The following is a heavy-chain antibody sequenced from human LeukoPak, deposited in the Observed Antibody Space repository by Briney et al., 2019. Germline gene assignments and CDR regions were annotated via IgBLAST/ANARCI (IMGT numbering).Heavy chain of an antibody. J-gene: IGHJ6*03. Sequence: SVKVSCKASGGTFSSYAISWVRQAPGQGLEWMGRIIPIFGTANYAQKFQGRVTIATDESTSTAYMELSSLRSEVTAVYYCARSTVVTLYYYYYYYMDVWGKGTTVTVSS. CDR1: GGTFSSYA. V-gene: IGHV1-69*05. D-gene: IGHD4-23*01. CDR2: IIPIFGTA. CDR3: ARSTVVTLYYYYYYYMDV.